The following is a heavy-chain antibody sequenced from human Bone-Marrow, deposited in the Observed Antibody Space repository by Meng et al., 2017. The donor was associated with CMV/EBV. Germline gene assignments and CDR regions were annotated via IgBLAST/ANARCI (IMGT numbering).Heavy chain of an antibody. Sequence: SETLSLTCTVYGASVSSDDYHWSWIRQPPGKELEWIGQIYNTGRDTFNPSLQSRVTISADTSKNQFSLKLSSVTAADTAVYYCALRKWLPRRKYNWFDPWGQGTLVTVSS. V-gene: IGHV4-61*08. D-gene: IGHD3-22*01. CDR1: GASVSSDDYH. CDR3: ALRKWLPRRKYNWFDP. CDR2: IYNTGRD. J-gene: IGHJ5*02.